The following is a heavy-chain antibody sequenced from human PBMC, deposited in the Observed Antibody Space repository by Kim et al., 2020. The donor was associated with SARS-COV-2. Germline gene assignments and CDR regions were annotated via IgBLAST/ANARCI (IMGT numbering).Heavy chain of an antibody. Sequence: SETLSLTCAVYGGSFSGYYWSWIRQPPGKGLEWIGEINHSGSTNYNPSLKSRVTISVDTSKNQFSLKLSSVTAADTAVYYCARGALGYYYDSSGHPRPDYWGQGTLVTVSS. D-gene: IGHD3-22*01. J-gene: IGHJ4*02. CDR3: ARGALGYYYDSSGHPRPDY. V-gene: IGHV4-34*01. CDR2: INHSGST. CDR1: GGSFSGYY.